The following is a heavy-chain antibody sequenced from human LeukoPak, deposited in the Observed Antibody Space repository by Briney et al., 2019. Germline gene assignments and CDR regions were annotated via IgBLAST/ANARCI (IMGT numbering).Heavy chain of an antibody. CDR1: GSIISNYW. CDR3: AIPPGYCGNDCSFDH. J-gene: IGHJ4*02. CDR2: IYPGDYET. V-gene: IGHV5-51*01. Sequence: PGASLKISCEGSGSIISNYWIGWVRQLPGKGLEWMGIIYPGDYETRYSPSFQGLVTISVDKSISTAYLQWSSLKASDTAMYYCAIPPGYCGNDCSFDHWGQGTLVTVSS. D-gene: IGHD2-21*02.